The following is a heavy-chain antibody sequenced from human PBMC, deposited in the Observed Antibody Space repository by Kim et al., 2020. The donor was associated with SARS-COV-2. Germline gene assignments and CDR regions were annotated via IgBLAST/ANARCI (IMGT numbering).Heavy chain of an antibody. D-gene: IGHD6-19*01. J-gene: IGHJ4*02. CDR3: ARGRLDDFDY. V-gene: IGHV3-21*01. CDR2: YI. Sequence: YIYYADSVKGRFTISRDNAKNSLYLQMNSLRAEDTAVYYCARGRLDDFDYWGQGTLVTVSS.